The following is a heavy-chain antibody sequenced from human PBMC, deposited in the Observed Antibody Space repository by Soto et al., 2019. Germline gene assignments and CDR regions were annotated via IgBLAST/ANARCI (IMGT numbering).Heavy chain of an antibody. CDR3: AREDGYNYVES. V-gene: IGHV4-59*01. D-gene: IGHD5-12*01. CDR1: GGSISSYY. Sequence: SETLSLTCTVSGGSISSYYWSWIRQPPGKGLEWIGYIYYSGSTNYNPSLKSRVTTSVDTSKNQFSLKLSSVTAADTAVYYCAREDGYNYVESWGQGTLVTVSS. J-gene: IGHJ5*01. CDR2: IYYSGST.